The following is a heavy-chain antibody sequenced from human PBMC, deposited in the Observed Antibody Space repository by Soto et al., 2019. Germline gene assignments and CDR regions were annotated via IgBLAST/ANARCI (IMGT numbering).Heavy chain of an antibody. V-gene: IGHV4-34*08. D-gene: IGHD3-10*01. CDR3: ERGDF. CDR2: IDETVKT. CDR1: GGTFSGYF. Sequence: QLHLQQWGPGSLKPSATLSLTCAVSGGTFSGYFWSWFRHSPGKGLEWIGEIDETVKTYYNPSFKRRLTFSVYPSEHQFSLSVPPVTSAYTAGYYCERGDFWGQGTQVTVSS. J-gene: IGHJ4*02.